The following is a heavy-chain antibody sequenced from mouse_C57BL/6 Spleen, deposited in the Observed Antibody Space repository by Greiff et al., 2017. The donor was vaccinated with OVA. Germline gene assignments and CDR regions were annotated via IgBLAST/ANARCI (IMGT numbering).Heavy chain of an antibody. CDR3: ARGALLWYFDV. CDR1: GYTFTDYY. D-gene: IGHD1-2*01. Sequence: EVKLQQSGPELVKPGASVKISCKASGYTFTDYYMNWVKQSHGKSLEWIGDINPNNGGTSYNQKFKGKATLTVDKSSSTAYMELRSLTSEDSAVYYCARGALLWYFDVWGTGTTVTVSS. CDR2: INPNNGGT. J-gene: IGHJ1*03. V-gene: IGHV1-26*01.